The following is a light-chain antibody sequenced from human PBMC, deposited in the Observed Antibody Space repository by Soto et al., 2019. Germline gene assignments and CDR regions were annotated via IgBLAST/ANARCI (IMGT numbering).Light chain of an antibody. J-gene: IGLJ2*01. Sequence: NFMLTQPHSVSESSGQTVTISCTRSSGSIASNYVQWYQQRPGSVPTTVIYEGNQRPSGVPDRFSGSTDGSSNSASLTISGLQTEDEADYYCQSYDSSTVVFGGGTKLTV. V-gene: IGLV6-57*04. CDR2: EGN. CDR3: QSYDSSTVV. CDR1: SGSIASNY.